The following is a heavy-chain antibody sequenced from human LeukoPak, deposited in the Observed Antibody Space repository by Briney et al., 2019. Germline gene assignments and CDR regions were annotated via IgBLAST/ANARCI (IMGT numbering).Heavy chain of an antibody. CDR2: ISYDGSNK. D-gene: IGHD3-22*01. CDR3: AKDLESMIVVVSGKALDY. V-gene: IGHV3-30*18. CDR1: GFTFSSYG. J-gene: IGHJ4*02. Sequence: GGSLRLSCAASGFTFSSYGMHWVRQAPGKGLEWVAVISYDGSNKYYADSVKGRFTISRDNSKNTLYLQMNSLRAEDTAVYYCAKDLESMIVVVSGKALDYWGQGTLVTVSS.